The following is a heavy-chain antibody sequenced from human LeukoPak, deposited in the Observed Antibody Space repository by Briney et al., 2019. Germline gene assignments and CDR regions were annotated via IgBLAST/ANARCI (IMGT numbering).Heavy chain of an antibody. Sequence: SETPSLTCAVYGGSFSGYYWSWIRQPPGKGLEWIGEINHSGSTNYNPSLKSRVTISVDTSKNQFSLKLSSVTAADTAVYYCASRPGYYDSSGYYYVRAFDIWGQGTMVTVSS. J-gene: IGHJ3*02. CDR2: INHSGST. CDR3: ASRPGYYDSSGYYYVRAFDI. CDR1: GGSFSGYY. V-gene: IGHV4-34*01. D-gene: IGHD3-22*01.